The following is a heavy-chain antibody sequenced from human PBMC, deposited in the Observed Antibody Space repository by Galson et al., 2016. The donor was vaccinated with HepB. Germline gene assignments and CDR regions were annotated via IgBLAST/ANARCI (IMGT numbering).Heavy chain of an antibody. CDR1: GFSLSTYG. D-gene: IGHD3-16*01. Sequence: SLRLSCAASGFSLSTYGMNWVRQAPGKGLEWLSYITSDSLTIYYADSVKGRFTISRDNAKNLLYLQMNSLRAEDTAVYYCARQYGGGAHHCDSWGHGTLVTVSS. CDR3: ARQYGGGAHHCDS. V-gene: IGHV3-48*01. CDR2: ITSDSLTI. J-gene: IGHJ5*01.